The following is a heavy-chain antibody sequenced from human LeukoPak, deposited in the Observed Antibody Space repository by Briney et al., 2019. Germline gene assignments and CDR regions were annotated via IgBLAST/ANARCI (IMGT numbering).Heavy chain of an antibody. CDR1: GYTFTNYG. CDR2: ISAYNGYT. CDR3: ATDKAVTTEVNQYFQH. J-gene: IGHJ1*01. V-gene: IGHV1-18*01. D-gene: IGHD4-23*01. Sequence: ASVKVSCKASGYTFTNYGVSWVRQAPGQGLEWMGWISAYNGYTNYAQNFQFRVTMTTDKSTSTAYMELWSLTSDDTPVYYCATDKAVTTEVNQYFQHWGQGTLVTVSS.